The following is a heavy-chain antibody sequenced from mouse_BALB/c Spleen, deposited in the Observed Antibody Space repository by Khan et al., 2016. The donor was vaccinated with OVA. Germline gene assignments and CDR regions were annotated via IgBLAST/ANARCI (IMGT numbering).Heavy chain of an antibody. Sequence: VQLKASGPGLVAPSQSLSITCTVSGFSLTSYGVSWVRQPPGKGLEWLGVIWGDGNTNFHSALRSRLSIRKDNSKSQVFLKLNSLQTDDTATYYCAKGRGYYAVDYWGQGTSVTVSS. CDR2: IWGDGNT. V-gene: IGHV2-3*01. CDR1: GFSLTSYG. CDR3: AKGRGYYAVDY. J-gene: IGHJ4*01.